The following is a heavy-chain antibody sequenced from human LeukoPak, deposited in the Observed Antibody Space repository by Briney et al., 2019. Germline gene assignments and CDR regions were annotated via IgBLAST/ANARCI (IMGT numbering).Heavy chain of an antibody. J-gene: IGHJ5*02. CDR2: ISYDGSNK. D-gene: IGHD6-13*01. CDR1: GFTFSSYA. CDR3: AREGKIATAGRWFHP. Sequence: GRSLRLSCAASGFTFSSYAMHWVRQAPGKGLEWVAVISYDGSNKYYADSVKGRFTISRDNSKNTLYLQMNSLRAEDAAVYYCAREGKIATAGRWFHPWGQGNLVPVS. V-gene: IGHV3-30-3*01.